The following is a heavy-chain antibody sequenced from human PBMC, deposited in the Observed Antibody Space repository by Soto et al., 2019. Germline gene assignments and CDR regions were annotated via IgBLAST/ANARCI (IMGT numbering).Heavy chain of an antibody. D-gene: IGHD6-13*01. CDR1: GFIFSSYG. J-gene: IGHJ5*02. CDR2: ISSSSSYI. Sequence: PGGSLRVSCAASGFIFSSYGMNWVRQATGKGLEWVSFISSSSSYIYYADSVKGRFTISRDNAKNSLYLQMNSLRAADTAVYYCARAWTAGAGWANWFDLWGQGTLVTVSS. V-gene: IGHV3-21*04. CDR3: ARAWTAGAGWANWFDL.